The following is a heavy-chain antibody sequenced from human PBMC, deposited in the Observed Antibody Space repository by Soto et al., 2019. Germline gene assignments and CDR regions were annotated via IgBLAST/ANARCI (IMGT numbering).Heavy chain of an antibody. D-gene: IGHD6-13*01. CDR3: ARSREQQLVMGGYYYYGMDV. CDR2: INHSENT. V-gene: IGHV4-34*01. CDR1: GGSFSGYY. J-gene: IGHJ6*02. Sequence: SETLSLTCAVYGGSFSGYYWSWIRQPPGKGQEWIGAINHSENTNYNPSLKSRVTISVGTSKNQFSLKLSSVTAADTAVYYCARSREQQLVMGGYYYYGMDVWGQGTTVTVSS.